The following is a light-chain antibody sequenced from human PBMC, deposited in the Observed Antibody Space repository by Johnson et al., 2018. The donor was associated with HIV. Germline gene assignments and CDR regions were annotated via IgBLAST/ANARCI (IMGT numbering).Light chain of an antibody. CDR2: ENK. Sequence: QSVLTQPPSVSAAPGQKVTISCSGSISNIGDNFVSWYQQLPGTSPKLLIYENKARPSGIPDRFSGSKSATSATLAITGLQTGDEADYYCGTWDSSLYVFVFGSGTKVTVL. V-gene: IGLV1-51*01. CDR3: GTWDSSLYVFV. J-gene: IGLJ1*01. CDR1: ISNIGDNF.